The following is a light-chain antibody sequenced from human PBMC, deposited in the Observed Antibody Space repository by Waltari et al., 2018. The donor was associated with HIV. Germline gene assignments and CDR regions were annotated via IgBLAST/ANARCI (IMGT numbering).Light chain of an antibody. V-gene: IGLV2-14*01. CDR3: SSYISNITWV. CDR2: EVS. CDR1: SSDIRSYNY. Sequence: QSALTQPASVSGSPGQSITISCTGTSSDIRSYNYVSWYQQHPGKAPKLVIYEVSNRPSGFSNRFSGSKSGNTASLTISGLQAEDEADYYCSSYISNITWVFGGGTKVTVL. J-gene: IGLJ2*01.